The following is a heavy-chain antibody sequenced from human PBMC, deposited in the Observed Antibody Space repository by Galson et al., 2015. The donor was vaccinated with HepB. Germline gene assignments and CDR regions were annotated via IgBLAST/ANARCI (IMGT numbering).Heavy chain of an antibody. Sequence: SVKVSCKASGYTFTGYYMHWVRQAPGQGLEWMGWISAYNGNTNYAQKLQGRVTMTTDTSTSTAYMELRSLRSDDTAVYYCARDRPFMVRETYYYYYGMDVWGQGTTVTVSS. CDR1: GYTFTGYY. V-gene: IGHV1-18*04. D-gene: IGHD3-10*01. CDR3: ARDRPFMVRETYYYYYGMDV. J-gene: IGHJ6*02. CDR2: ISAYNGNT.